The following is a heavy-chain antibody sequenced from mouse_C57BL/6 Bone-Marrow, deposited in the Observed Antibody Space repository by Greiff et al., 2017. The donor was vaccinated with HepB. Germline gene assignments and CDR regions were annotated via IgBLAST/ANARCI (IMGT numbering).Heavy chain of an antibody. J-gene: IGHJ2*01. Sequence: EVQLVESGGGLVQSGRSLRLSCATSGFTFSDFYMEWVRQAPGKGLEWIAASRNKANDYTTEYSASVKGRFIVSRDTSQSILYLQMNALRAEDTAIYYCAGDAYYDGGGFDYWGQGTTLTVSS. CDR3: AGDAYYDGGGFDY. D-gene: IGHD1-1*01. CDR2: SRNKANDYTT. CDR1: GFTFSDFY. V-gene: IGHV7-1*01.